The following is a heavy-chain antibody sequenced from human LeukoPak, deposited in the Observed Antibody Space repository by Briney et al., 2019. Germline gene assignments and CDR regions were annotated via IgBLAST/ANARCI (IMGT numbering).Heavy chain of an antibody. V-gene: IGHV4-39*01. J-gene: IGHJ6*02. CDR1: GASISTRSNY. CDR2: IYYSGST. D-gene: IGHD4-17*01. Sequence: PSETLSLTCTVSGASISTRSNYWGWIRQPPGKGLEWIGSIYYSGSTYFNPSLQSRVTLSVDTSNSQFFLKLNSVTAADTAVYYCVRDYGDYARQYYHGMDVWGQGTTVTVSS. CDR3: VRDYGDYARQYYHGMDV.